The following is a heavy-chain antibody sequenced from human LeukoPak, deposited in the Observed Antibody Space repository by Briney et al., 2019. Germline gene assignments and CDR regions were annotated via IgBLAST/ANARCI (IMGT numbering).Heavy chain of an antibody. CDR1: GFRVSDYY. CDR3: ARDRAANQDWVEFDP. J-gene: IGHJ5*02. Sequence: QPGGSLRLSCAVSGFRVSDYYMSWVRQAPGKGPEWVGLIRDSGEAFYADFARGRFAISRDESENTLYLQMNSLRVEDTAVYFCARDRAANQDWVEFDPWGQGTPVIVSS. V-gene: IGHV3-66*03. CDR2: IRDSGEA. D-gene: IGHD3/OR15-3a*01.